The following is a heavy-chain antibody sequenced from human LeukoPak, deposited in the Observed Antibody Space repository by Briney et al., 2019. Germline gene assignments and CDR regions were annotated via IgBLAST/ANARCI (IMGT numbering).Heavy chain of an antibody. CDR2: IIPIFGTA. CDR3: ASSAELGYCSSTSCYAVGFDY. Sequence: SVKVSCKASGGTFTSYAISWVRQAPGQGLEWMGGIIPIFGTANYAQKFQGRVTITTDESTSTAYMELSSLRSEDTAVYYCASSAELGYCSSTSCYAVGFDYWGQGTLVTVSS. J-gene: IGHJ4*02. D-gene: IGHD2-2*01. V-gene: IGHV1-69*05. CDR1: GGTFTSYA.